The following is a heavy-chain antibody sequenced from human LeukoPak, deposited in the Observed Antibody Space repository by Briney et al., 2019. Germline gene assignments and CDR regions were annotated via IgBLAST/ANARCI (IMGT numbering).Heavy chain of an antibody. CDR2: IYYSGST. Sequence: SETLSLTCTVSGGSISSYYWSWIRQPPGKGLEWIGYIYYSGSTNYNPSLKSRVTISVDTSKNQFSLKLSSVTAADTAVYYCARGRGKEEPDSGSYTPPIVDQDYWGQGTLVTVSS. CDR3: ARGRGKEEPDSGSYTPPIVDQDY. CDR1: GGSISSYY. D-gene: IGHD3-10*01. V-gene: IGHV4-59*12. J-gene: IGHJ4*02.